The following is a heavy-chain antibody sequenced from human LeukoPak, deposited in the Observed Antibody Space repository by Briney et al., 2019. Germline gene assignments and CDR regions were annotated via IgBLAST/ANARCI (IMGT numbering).Heavy chain of an antibody. V-gene: IGHV3-21*01. D-gene: IGHD4-11*01. J-gene: IGHJ4*02. CDR2: ISSSSSYI. Sequence: GGSLRLSCAASGFTFSSYSMSWVRQAPGKGLEWVSSISSSSSYIYYADSVKGRFTISRDNAKNSLYLQMNSLRAEDTAVYYCARVPTMTTGSYYFDYWGQGTLVTVSS. CDR3: ARVPTMTTGSYYFDY. CDR1: GFTFSSYS.